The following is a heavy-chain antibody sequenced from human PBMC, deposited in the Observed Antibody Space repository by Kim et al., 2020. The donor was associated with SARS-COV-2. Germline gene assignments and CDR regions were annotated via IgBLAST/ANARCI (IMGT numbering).Heavy chain of an antibody. Sequence: GGSLRLSCAASGFTFSSYGMNWVRQAPGKGLEWVAFISYNGSNNYYADSMEGRFTFPSDNSNNTLYLQMNSLRAEDTAVYYCAKWSGWCQGTMVTVPA. CDR2: ISYNGSNN. CDR3: AKWSG. V-gene: IGHV3-30*18. D-gene: IGHD3-3*01. CDR1: GFTFSSYG. J-gene: IGHJ4*02.